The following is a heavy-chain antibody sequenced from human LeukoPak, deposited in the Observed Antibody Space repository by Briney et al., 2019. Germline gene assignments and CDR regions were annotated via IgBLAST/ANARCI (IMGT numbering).Heavy chain of an antibody. V-gene: IGHV3-30*18. CDR1: GFTFSSYG. CDR2: ISYDGSNK. J-gene: IGHJ4*02. Sequence: GGSLRLSCAASGFTFSSYGMHWVRQAPGKGLEWVAVISYDGSNKYYADSVKGRFTISRDNSKNTLYLQMNSLRAEDTAVYYCAKDQYYGSGSYLCDYWGQGTLVTVSS. CDR3: AKDQYYGSGSYLCDY. D-gene: IGHD3-10*01.